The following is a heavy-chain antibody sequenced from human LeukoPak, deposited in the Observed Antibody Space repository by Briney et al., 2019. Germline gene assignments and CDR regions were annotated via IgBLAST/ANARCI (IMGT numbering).Heavy chain of an antibody. V-gene: IGHV4-4*02. D-gene: IGHD6-13*01. CDR3: ASAEPRGSNWYPY. Sequence: RPSGTLSLTCAVSGGSISSNNWWWSWVRQPPGKGLEWIGEIYHSGSTNYNPSLKSRVTISVDKSNNQFSLKLSSVTAADTAVYYCASAEPRGSNWYPYWGQGTLVTVSS. CDR1: GGSISSNNW. J-gene: IGHJ4*02. CDR2: IYHSGST.